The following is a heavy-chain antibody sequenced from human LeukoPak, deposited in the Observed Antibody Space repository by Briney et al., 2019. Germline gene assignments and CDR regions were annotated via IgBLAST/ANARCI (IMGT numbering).Heavy chain of an antibody. CDR2: MNPNSGNT. Sequence: ASVKVSCKASGYTFTSYDINWVRQATGQGLEWMGWMNPNSGNTGYAQKFQGRVTMTRNTSISTAYMELSSLRSEDTAVYYCARDTQLELGAWNWFDPWGQGTLVTVSS. J-gene: IGHJ5*02. CDR1: GYTFTSYD. CDR3: ARDTQLELGAWNWFDP. D-gene: IGHD1-1*01. V-gene: IGHV1-8*01.